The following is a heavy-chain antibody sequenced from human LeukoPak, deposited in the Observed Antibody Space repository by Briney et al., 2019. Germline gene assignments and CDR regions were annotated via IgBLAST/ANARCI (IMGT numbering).Heavy chain of an antibody. CDR2: IWYDGSNK. D-gene: IGHD3-10*01. Sequence: SGGSLRLSCAASGFTFSSYGMHWVRQAPGKGLEWVAVIWYDGSNKYYADSVKGRFTISRDNSKNTLYLQMNSLRAEDTAVYYWARDRSRGDADYWGQGTLVTVSS. V-gene: IGHV3-33*01. CDR1: GFTFSSYG. CDR3: ARDRSRGDADY. J-gene: IGHJ4*02.